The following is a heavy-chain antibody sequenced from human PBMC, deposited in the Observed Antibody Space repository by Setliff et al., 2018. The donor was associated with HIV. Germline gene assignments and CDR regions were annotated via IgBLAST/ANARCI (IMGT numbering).Heavy chain of an antibody. Sequence: SETLSLTCAVYGRSFSGYYWNWIRQSPGKGLEWIGEINHSGGTNYNPSLKSRVTISVDTSKNQFSLKLSSVTAADTAVYYCARLRGDDYVWGSYRYFDYWGQGTLVTVSS. CDR3: ARLRGDDYVWGSYRYFDY. D-gene: IGHD3-16*02. J-gene: IGHJ4*02. V-gene: IGHV4-34*01. CDR2: INHSGGT. CDR1: GRSFSGYY.